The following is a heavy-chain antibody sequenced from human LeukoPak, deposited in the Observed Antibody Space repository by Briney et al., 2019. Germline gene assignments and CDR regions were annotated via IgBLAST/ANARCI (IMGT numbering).Heavy chain of an antibody. CDR1: GGTFSSYA. J-gene: IGHJ6*02. V-gene: IGHV1-3*01. CDR2: INAGNGNT. CDR3: ARDRITIFGVVKGMDV. Sequence: ASVKVSCKASGGTFSSYAISWVRQAPGQRLEWMGWINAGNGNTKYSQKFQGRVTITRDTSASTAYMELSSLRSEDTAVYYCARDRITIFGVVKGMDVWGQGTTVTVSS. D-gene: IGHD3-3*01.